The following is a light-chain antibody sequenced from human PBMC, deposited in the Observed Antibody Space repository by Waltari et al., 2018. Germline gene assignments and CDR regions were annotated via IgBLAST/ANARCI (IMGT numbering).Light chain of an antibody. CDR3: QQYYTTPPT. Sequence: DIVMTQSPGSLAVSLGERATINCKSSQSVLYSSNNKNYLAWYQQKPGQPPKLLIYWASTRESGVPDRFSGSGSGTDFTLTISSLLAEDVALYYCQQYYTTPPTFGPGTKVDIK. CDR2: WAS. J-gene: IGKJ3*01. CDR1: QSVLYSSNNKNY. V-gene: IGKV4-1*01.